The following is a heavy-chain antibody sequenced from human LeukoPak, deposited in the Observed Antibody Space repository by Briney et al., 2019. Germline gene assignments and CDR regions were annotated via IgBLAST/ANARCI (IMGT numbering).Heavy chain of an antibody. CDR1: GLTFSSHW. J-gene: IGHJ5*02. D-gene: IGHD5-12*01. Sequence: GGSLRLSCAASGLTFSSHWMHWVRQAPGKGLVWVSRITNDGSSTTYADSVKGRFTISRDNAKNMLYLQVNSLRAEDTAVYYCARDWLRFRLLNNWFDPWGQGTLVTVSS. V-gene: IGHV3-74*01. CDR3: ARDWLRFRLLNNWFDP. CDR2: ITNDGSST.